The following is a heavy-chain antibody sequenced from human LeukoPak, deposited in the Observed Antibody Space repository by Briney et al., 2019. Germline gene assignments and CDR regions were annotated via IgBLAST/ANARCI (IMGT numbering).Heavy chain of an antibody. V-gene: IGHV3-15*01. Sequence: PGGSLRLSCAASGFTFSNAWMSWVRQAPGKGLEWVGRIKSETDGGATDYAAPVKGRFTISRDDSKSIAYLQMNGLKTEDTAVYYCTRDFGREYSSSWYGPLGYWGQGTLVTVSS. J-gene: IGHJ4*02. D-gene: IGHD6-13*01. CDR1: GFTFSNAW. CDR2: IKSETDGGAT. CDR3: TRDFGREYSSSWYGPLGY.